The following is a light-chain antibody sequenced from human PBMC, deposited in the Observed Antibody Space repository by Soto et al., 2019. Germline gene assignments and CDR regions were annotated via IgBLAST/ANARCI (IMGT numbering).Light chain of an antibody. Sequence: QAVVTQESSLTVSPGGTVTLTCGSSTGDVTSGHFPYWFQQKPGQAPRTLIYETSNRHPWTPARFSGSLLGGKAALTLSGAQPEDEADYYCMFSYDGPRVFGGGTKLTVL. V-gene: IGLV7-46*01. CDR2: ETS. J-gene: IGLJ3*02. CDR3: MFSYDGPRV. CDR1: TGDVTSGHF.